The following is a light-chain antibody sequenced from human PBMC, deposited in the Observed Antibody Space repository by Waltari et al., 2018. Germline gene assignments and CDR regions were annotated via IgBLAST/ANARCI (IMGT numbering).Light chain of an antibody. V-gene: IGKV1-39*01. CDR3: QQSYNTPPMYT. Sequence: DIQMTQSPSSLSASVGDRVTITCRASQKIYTYLNWYQQTAGKAPNLLISYVSTLQSGVPSRFRGSGSGTEFTLTISSLQPEDFATYFCQQSYNTPPMYTFGQGTKLELK. J-gene: IGKJ2*01. CDR1: QKIYTY. CDR2: YVS.